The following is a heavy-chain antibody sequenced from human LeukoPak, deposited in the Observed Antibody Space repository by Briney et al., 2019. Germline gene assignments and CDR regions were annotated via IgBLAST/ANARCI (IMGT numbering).Heavy chain of an antibody. CDR1: GFTFTDYY. J-gene: IGHJ4*02. CDR2: IGKRGTDI. Sequence: GSLRLSCAASGFTFTDYYMSWVRQAPGKGLEWISYIGKRGTDINYADSVKGRFTVSRDNAKSSLFLQMDNLRAEDTAVYYCARDVGEPGTTTYWGQGTLVTVSS. V-gene: IGHV3-11*01. CDR3: ARDVGEPGTTTY. D-gene: IGHD1/OR15-1a*01.